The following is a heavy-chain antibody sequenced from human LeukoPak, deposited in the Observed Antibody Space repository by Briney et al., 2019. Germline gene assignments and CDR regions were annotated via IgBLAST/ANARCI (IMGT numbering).Heavy chain of an antibody. Sequence: GGSLRLSCAAAGFTFRSYAMHWVRQAPGKGLEWVSFISYDGSIKYYADSVKGRFIISRDNSKNTVYLQMNSLRAEDTAVYYCARDFSERYSLDYWGQGTLVTVSS. CDR1: GFTFRSYA. CDR2: ISYDGSIK. D-gene: IGHD5-24*01. V-gene: IGHV3-30-3*01. CDR3: ARDFSERYSLDY. J-gene: IGHJ4*02.